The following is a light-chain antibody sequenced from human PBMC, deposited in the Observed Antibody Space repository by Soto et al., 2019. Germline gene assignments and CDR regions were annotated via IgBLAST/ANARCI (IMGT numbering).Light chain of an antibody. Sequence: QSALTQPASVSGSPGQSITISCSGSSSDIGSYNYVSWYQQHPGKAPKLMIYDVTNRPSGVSDRFSGSKSGDTASLPISGLQADDEADYYCSSYTTTTTLVVFGGGTKVTVL. CDR2: DVT. CDR1: SSDIGSYNY. J-gene: IGLJ2*01. V-gene: IGLV2-14*03. CDR3: SSYTTTTTLVV.